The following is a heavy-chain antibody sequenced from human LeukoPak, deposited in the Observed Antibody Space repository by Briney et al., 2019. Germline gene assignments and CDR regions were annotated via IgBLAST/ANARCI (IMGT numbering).Heavy chain of an antibody. V-gene: IGHV1-24*01. D-gene: IGHD2/OR15-2a*01. J-gene: IGHJ4*02. CDR2: FDLEDGET. CDR1: GYTLGELY. Sequence: GASVKVSCKVSGYTLGELYLHWVRQAPGKGLEWMGGFDLEDGETKYAQKFQGRVSMTEDTSIDTAYLDLSSLRFDDTALYYCATTFPLRDVGGILDYWGQGTLVTASS. CDR3: ATTFPLRDVGGILDY.